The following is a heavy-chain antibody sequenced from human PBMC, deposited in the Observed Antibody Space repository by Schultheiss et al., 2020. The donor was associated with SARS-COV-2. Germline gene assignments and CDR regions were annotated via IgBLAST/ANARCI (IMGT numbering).Heavy chain of an antibody. D-gene: IGHD2-2*01. CDR1: GGSFSGYY. CDR2: INHSGST. Sequence: SQTLSLTCAVYGGSFSGYYWSWIRQPPGKGLEWIGEINHSGSTNYNPSLKSRVTISVDTSKNQFSLQLNSVTPEDTAVYYCARGIVVALRRTGGMDVWGQGTTVTVSS. CDR3: ARGIVVALRRTGGMDV. J-gene: IGHJ6*02. V-gene: IGHV4-34*01.